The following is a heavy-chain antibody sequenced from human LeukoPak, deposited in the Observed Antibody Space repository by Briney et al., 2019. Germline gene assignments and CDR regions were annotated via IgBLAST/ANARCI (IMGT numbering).Heavy chain of an antibody. J-gene: IGHJ4*02. CDR1: GFTFSSYA. D-gene: IGHD5-12*01. V-gene: IGHV3-23*01. CDR2: ISGSGGST. Sequence: GGSLRLSCAASGFTFSSYAMSWVRQAPGKGLEWVSAISGSGGSTYYADSVKGRFTISRDNSKNTLYLQMNSLRAEDTAVYYCAKDLSSFMVATTYFDYWGQGTLVTVSS. CDR3: AKDLSSFMVATTYFDY.